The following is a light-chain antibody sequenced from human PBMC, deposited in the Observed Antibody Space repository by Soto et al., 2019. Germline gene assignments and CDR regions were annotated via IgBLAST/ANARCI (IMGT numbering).Light chain of an antibody. V-gene: IGKV1-5*01. CDR3: EQYRT. CDR1: QSISSW. CDR2: DAS. Sequence: DIQMTQSPSTLSASVGDRVTITCRASQSISSWLAWYQQKPGKAPKLLIYDASSLESGVPSRFSGSGSETEFPRTISGLQPDDFATYYCEQYRTFGQGTKVAIK. J-gene: IGKJ1*01.